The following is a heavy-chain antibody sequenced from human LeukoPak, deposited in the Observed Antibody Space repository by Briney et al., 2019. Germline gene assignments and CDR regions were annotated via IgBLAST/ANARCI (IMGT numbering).Heavy chain of an antibody. D-gene: IGHD6-19*01. CDR3: ARADSSGWHNLFDY. CDR2: IYYSGST. V-gene: IGHV4-61*08. J-gene: IGHJ4*02. CDR1: GGSISSGGYY. Sequence: SQTLSLTCAVSGGSISSGGYYWSWIRQPPGKGLEWIGYIYYSGSTNYNPSLKSRVTISVDTSKNQFSLKLSSVTAADTAVYYCARADSSGWHNLFDYWGQGTLVTVSS.